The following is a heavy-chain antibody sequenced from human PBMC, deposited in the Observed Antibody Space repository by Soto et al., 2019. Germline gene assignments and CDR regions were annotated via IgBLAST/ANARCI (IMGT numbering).Heavy chain of an antibody. D-gene: IGHD2-2*01. Sequence: NPSETLSLTCAVYGGSFSGYYWSWIRQPPGKGLEWIGEINHSGSTNYNPSLKSRVTISVDTSKNQFSLKLSSVTAADTAVYYCARSLVVPAALPRFYYYGMDVWGQGTTVTVSS. V-gene: IGHV4-34*01. J-gene: IGHJ6*02. CDR3: ARSLVVPAALPRFYYYGMDV. CDR1: GGSFSGYY. CDR2: INHSGST.